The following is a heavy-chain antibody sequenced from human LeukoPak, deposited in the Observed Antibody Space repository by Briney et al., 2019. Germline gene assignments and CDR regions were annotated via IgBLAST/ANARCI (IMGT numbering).Heavy chain of an antibody. J-gene: IGHJ4*02. D-gene: IGHD6-19*01. CDR1: GGTFSSYA. CDR3: ARDAEYIAVAGFSDN. CDR2: ISAYNGNT. V-gene: IGHV1-18*01. Sequence: ASVKVSCKASGGTFSSYAISWVRQAPGQGLEWMGWISAYNGNTNYAQKLQGRVTMTTDTSTSTAYMELRSLRSDDTAVYYCARDAEYIAVAGFSDNWGQGTLVTVSS.